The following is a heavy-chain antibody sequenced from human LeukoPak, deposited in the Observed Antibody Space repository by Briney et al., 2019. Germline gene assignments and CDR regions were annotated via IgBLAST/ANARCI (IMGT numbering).Heavy chain of an antibody. CDR1: GYTFTSYG. D-gene: IGHD4-23*01. Sequence: ASVKVSCKASGYTFTSYGISWVRQAPGQGLEWMGWISAYNGNTNYAQKLQGRVTMTTDTSTSTAYMELRSLRSDDTAVYYCARAPTVVKIYYYMDVWGKGTTVTVSS. CDR2: ISAYNGNT. CDR3: ARAPTVVKIYYYMDV. V-gene: IGHV1-18*01. J-gene: IGHJ6*03.